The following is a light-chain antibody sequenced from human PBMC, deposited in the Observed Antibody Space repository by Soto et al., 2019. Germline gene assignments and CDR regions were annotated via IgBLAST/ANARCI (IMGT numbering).Light chain of an antibody. CDR2: GAS. CDR1: QTVSSN. CDR3: QQYDSSRLT. Sequence: EIVMTQSPATLSVSPGERATLSCSASQTVSSNLAWYQQKPGQAPRLLIYGASTRATGIPDRFSGSGSGTDFTLTISRLEPEDFAVYYCQQYDSSRLTFGGGTKVDIK. J-gene: IGKJ4*01. V-gene: IGKV3D-15*01.